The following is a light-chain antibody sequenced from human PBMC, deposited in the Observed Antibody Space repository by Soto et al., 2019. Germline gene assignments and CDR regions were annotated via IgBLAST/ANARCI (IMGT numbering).Light chain of an antibody. CDR2: GAS. V-gene: IGKV3-15*01. J-gene: IGKJ5*01. CDR1: QSISSN. Sequence: AMTLSTDTLSVSPGERATLSCRASQSISSNLAWYQQKPGQAPRLLIYGASTRATGIPARFSGSGSGTEFTLTISSLQSADFAVYYSHQDTKWPPITFGQGTRLDI. CDR3: HQDTKWPPIT.